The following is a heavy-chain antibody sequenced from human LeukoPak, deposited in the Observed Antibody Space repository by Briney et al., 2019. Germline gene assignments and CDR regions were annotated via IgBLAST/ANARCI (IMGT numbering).Heavy chain of an antibody. CDR2: MNPNSGNT. CDR1: GDTFTSYD. V-gene: IGHV1-8*01. D-gene: IGHD1-20*01. Sequence: ASVKVSCKASGDTFTSYDINWVRQATGQGLEWMGWMNPNSGNTGYAQKFQGRVTMTRNTSISTAYMELSSLRSEDTAVYYCARPSDGSYNWNDGALDYWGQGTLVTVSS. CDR3: ARPSDGSYNWNDGALDY. J-gene: IGHJ4*02.